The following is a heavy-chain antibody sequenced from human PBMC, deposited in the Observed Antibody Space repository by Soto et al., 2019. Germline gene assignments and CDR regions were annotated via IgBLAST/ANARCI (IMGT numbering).Heavy chain of an antibody. D-gene: IGHD2-2*01. Sequence: VSCKASGVSFSGYAFSWVRQAPGQGLEWMGGIMPLFGKPDYAQKFQGRVTITADESTSTTYMELSSLRSEDTALYFCASASSTSWLYYFDYWGQGTRVTVSS. CDR2: IMPLFGKP. CDR1: GVSFSGYA. V-gene: IGHV1-69*01. CDR3: ASASSTSWLYYFDY. J-gene: IGHJ4*02.